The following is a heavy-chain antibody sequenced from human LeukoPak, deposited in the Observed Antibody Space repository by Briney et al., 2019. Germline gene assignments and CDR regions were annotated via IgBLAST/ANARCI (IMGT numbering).Heavy chain of an antibody. CDR1: GYSISSGYY. D-gene: IGHD2-15*01. V-gene: IGHV4-38-2*01. CDR2: IYHSGST. J-gene: IGHJ3*02. CDR3: ARVGGGYCSGGSCYSEAFDI. Sequence: PSETLSLTCAVSGYSISSGYYWGWIRQPPGKGLEWIGSIYHSGSTYCNPSLKSRVTISVDTSKNQFSLKLSSVTAADTAVYYCARVGGGYCSGGSCYSEAFDIWGQGTMVTVTS.